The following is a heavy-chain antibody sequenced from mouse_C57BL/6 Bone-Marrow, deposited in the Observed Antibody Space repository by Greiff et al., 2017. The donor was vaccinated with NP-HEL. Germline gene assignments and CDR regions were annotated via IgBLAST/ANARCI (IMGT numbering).Heavy chain of an antibody. CDR3: AREGTVDFDY. CDR1: GYTFTSYW. V-gene: IGHV1-55*01. J-gene: IGHJ2*01. Sequence: VQLQQPGAELVKPGASVKMSCKASGYTFTSYWITWVKQRPGQGLEWIGYIYPGSGSTYYNEKFKSKATLTVDTSSSTAYMQLSSLTSEDSAVYYCAREGTVDFDYWGQGTTLTVSS. CDR2: IYPGSGST. D-gene: IGHD1-1*01.